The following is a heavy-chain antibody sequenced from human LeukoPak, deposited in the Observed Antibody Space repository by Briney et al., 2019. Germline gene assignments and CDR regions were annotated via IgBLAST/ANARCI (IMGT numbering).Heavy chain of an antibody. D-gene: IGHD3-3*01. CDR3: AREGGFYRPLDY. CDR1: GGSISSPNW. Sequence: SETLSLTCGVSGGSISSPNWWTWIRQPPGKGLEWIGEVHLDGRTNYNPSLESRLTMSVDLSENHISLKLTSVTAADTAVYYCAREGGFYRPLDYTGQGTLVTVSS. V-gene: IGHV4-4*02. CDR2: VHLDGRT. J-gene: IGHJ4*02.